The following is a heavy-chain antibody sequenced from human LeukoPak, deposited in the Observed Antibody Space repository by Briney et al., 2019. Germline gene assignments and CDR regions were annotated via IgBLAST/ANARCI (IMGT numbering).Heavy chain of an antibody. CDR3: ARVSLADYYFDY. Sequence: GGSLRLSCAASGFTFSSYGMHWVRQAPGKGLEWVAVIWYDGSHKYYADSVKGRFTISRDNSKNTLHLQMNSLRAEDTAVYYCARVSLADYYFDYWGQGTLVTVSS. V-gene: IGHV3-33*01. CDR1: GFTFSSYG. CDR2: IWYDGSHK. J-gene: IGHJ4*02. D-gene: IGHD2-15*01.